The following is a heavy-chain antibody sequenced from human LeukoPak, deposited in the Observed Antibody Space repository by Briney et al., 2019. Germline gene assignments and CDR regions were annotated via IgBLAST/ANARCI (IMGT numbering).Heavy chain of an antibody. CDR2: MQPSSGAT. V-gene: IGHV1-2*02. CDR1: GYTSTAYN. D-gene: IGHD1-26*01. Sequence: EASVKVSCKASGYTSTAYNIHWVRQAPGQGLEWMGWMQPSSGATNYAQKFQGRVTMTGDTSISTAYMELSRLTSDDTAFYYCASGRGRSWFDPWGRGTLVTVSS. J-gene: IGHJ5*02. CDR3: ASGRGRSWFDP.